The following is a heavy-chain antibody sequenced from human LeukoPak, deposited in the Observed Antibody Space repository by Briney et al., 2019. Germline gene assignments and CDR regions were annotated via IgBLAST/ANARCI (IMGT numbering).Heavy chain of an antibody. V-gene: IGHV4-39*01. CDR1: GGSISSGGDH. Sequence: PSETLSLTCTVSGGSISSGGDHWGWLRQPPGKGLEWIGTVYHSGTAYSSPSLKRRVTMSVDTSKNQFSLDLRSASAADTAVYYCARHKKDVDVDTYNWFDPWGQGTLVTVSS. CDR2: VYHSGTA. D-gene: IGHD5-18*01. J-gene: IGHJ5*02. CDR3: ARHKKDVDVDTYNWFDP.